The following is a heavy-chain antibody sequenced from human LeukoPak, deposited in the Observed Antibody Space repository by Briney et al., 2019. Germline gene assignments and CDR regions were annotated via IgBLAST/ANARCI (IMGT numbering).Heavy chain of an antibody. Sequence: GASVKVSCKASGYTFTGYYLHWVRQAPGQGLEWMGWINPNSGDTQYAQNFQDRVTVTRDTSISTAYMELSRLTSDDTAMYYCAKSGSYTTHFDYWGQGTLVSVSS. J-gene: IGHJ4*02. V-gene: IGHV1-2*02. CDR1: GYTFTGYY. D-gene: IGHD1-26*01. CDR3: AKSGSYTTHFDY. CDR2: INPNSGDT.